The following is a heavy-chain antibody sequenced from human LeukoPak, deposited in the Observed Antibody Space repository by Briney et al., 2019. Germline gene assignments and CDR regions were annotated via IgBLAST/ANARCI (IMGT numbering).Heavy chain of an antibody. J-gene: IGHJ4*02. CDR1: GFTFSRFA. Sequence: GGSLRLSCSASGFTFSRFAMTWVRHLPGKGLEWVSTISGNGLQTLYADSVKGRFSVSRDNSVNIVYLQMDSLRADDSALYSCAKDANYLDSSGYFIPFDYWGPGTLVTVAS. CDR3: AKDANYLDSSGYFIPFDY. V-gene: IGHV3-23*01. CDR2: ISGNGLQT. D-gene: IGHD3-22*01.